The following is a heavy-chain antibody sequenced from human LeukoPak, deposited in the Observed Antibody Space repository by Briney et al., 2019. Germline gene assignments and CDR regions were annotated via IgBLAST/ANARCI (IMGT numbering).Heavy chain of an antibody. D-gene: IGHD3-3*01. CDR1: GGSFGGYY. Sequence: SETLSLTCAVYGGSFGGYYWSWIRQPPGKGLEWIGEINHSGSTNYNPSLKSRVTISVDTSKNQFSLKLSSVTAADTAVYYCASRTRFLEWLLRGHWFDPWGQGTLVTVSS. V-gene: IGHV4-34*01. CDR2: INHSGST. CDR3: ASRTRFLEWLLRGHWFDP. J-gene: IGHJ5*02.